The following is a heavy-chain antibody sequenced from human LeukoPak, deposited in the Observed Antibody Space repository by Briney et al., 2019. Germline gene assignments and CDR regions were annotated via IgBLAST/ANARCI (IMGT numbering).Heavy chain of an antibody. Sequence: PQSSVNVSCKSSGYIFTGYYIHSVRQPRGQGRAWMGSISAYNGNTNYAQKLQGRVTMTTDTSTSTAYMELRSLRSDDTAVYYCARDRKLGYCSGGSCYTTGPNDYWGQGTLVTVSS. CDR1: GYIFTGYY. V-gene: IGHV1-18*04. CDR2: ISAYNGNT. CDR3: ARDRKLGYCSGGSCYTTGPNDY. D-gene: IGHD2-15*01. J-gene: IGHJ4*02.